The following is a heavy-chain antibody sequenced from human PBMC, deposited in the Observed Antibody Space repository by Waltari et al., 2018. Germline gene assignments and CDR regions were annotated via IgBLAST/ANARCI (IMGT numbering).Heavy chain of an antibody. J-gene: IGHJ3*01. CDR2: IPLGTNA. V-gene: IGHV3-53*01. CDR3: ARHVSGPTRAAFDV. Sequence: EVQLVESGGGLIQPGGSLRLSCVGSGFTVHSNYMSWVRQVPGKGLEWVSNIPLGTNANYAESVRGRFTISRDNSKDTLYLQMNSLRVEDTAVYFCARHVSGPTRAAFDVGGQGTMVTVSP. CDR1: GFTVHSNY. D-gene: IGHD6-19*01.